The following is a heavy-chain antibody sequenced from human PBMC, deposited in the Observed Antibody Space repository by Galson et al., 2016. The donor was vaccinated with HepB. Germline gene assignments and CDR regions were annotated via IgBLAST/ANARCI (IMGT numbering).Heavy chain of an antibody. D-gene: IGHD5-24*01. CDR3: VKESDGFDV. CDR2: TYYRSNWYH. V-gene: IGHV6-1*01. Sequence: RQSPSRGLEWLGRTYYRSNWYHDYAGSVKGRITIDPDTSKNQFSLQMNSLRTEDTAVYYCVKESDGFDVWGQGTMVSVS. J-gene: IGHJ3*01.